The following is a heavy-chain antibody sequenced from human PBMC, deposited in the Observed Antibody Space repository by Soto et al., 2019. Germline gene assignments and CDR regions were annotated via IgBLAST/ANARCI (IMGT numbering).Heavy chain of an antibody. J-gene: IGHJ3*02. CDR2: IYYSGST. CDR3: ARWGRYYDSSGYYFNLYAFDI. CDR1: GGSISSYY. D-gene: IGHD3-22*01. V-gene: IGHV4-59*01. Sequence: SETLSLTCTVSGGSISSYYWSWIRQPPGKGLEWIGYIYYSGSTNYNPSLKSRVTISVDTSKNQFSLKLSSVTAADTAVYYCARWGRYYDSSGYYFNLYAFDIWGQGKMVTVSS.